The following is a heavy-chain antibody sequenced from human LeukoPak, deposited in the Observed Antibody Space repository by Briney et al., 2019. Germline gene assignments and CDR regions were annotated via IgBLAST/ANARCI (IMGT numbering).Heavy chain of an antibody. CDR3: ARDRTDYYYYYGMDV. Sequence: SETLSLTCTVSGGSISSGGYYWSWVRQHPGTGLEWLGYIYYSGSTYYNPSLKSRVTISVDTSKNQFSLKLSSVTAADTAVYYCARDRTDYYYYYGMDVWGQGTTVTVSS. D-gene: IGHD1-1*01. V-gene: IGHV4-31*03. CDR2: IYYSGST. J-gene: IGHJ6*02. CDR1: GGSISSGGYY.